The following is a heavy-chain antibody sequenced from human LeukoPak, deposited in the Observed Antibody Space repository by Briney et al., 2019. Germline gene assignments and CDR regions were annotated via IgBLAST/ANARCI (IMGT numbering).Heavy chain of an antibody. D-gene: IGHD3-10*01. CDR3: AYQGEFRSFDY. J-gene: IGHJ4*02. Sequence: GGSLRLSCAASGFTFSSYSMNWVRQAPGKGLEWVSYISSSSSTIYYADSVKGRFTISRDNAKNSLYLQMNSLRAEDTAVYYCAYQGEFRSFDYWGQGTLVTVSS. CDR2: ISSSSSTI. V-gene: IGHV3-48*01. CDR1: GFTFSSYS.